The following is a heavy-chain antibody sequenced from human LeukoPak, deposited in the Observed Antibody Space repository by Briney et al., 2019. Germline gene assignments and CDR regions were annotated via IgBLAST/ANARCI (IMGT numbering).Heavy chain of an antibody. J-gene: IGHJ4*02. CDR1: GGSISSSSYY. CDR2: IYYSGST. Sequence: PSETLSLTCTVSGGSISSSSYYWGWIRQPPGKGLEWIGSIYYSGSTYYNPSLKSRVTISVDTSKNQFSLKLSSVTAADTAVYYCARLILERRSAFDYWGQGTLVTVSS. D-gene: IGHD1-1*01. V-gene: IGHV4-39*01. CDR3: ARLILERRSAFDY.